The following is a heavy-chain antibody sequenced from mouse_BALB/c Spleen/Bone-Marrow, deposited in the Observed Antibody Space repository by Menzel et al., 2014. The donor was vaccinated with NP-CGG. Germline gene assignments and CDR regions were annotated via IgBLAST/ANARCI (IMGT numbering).Heavy chain of an antibody. Sequence: EVKVVESGGGLVQPGSSLRLSCATSGFTFTDYYMNWVRQPPGKALEWLGFIRNKANGYTTESSASVKGRLTISRDNSQSILYLQMNTLRAEDSATYYCARYDGYSDNAMDYWGQGTSVTVSS. CDR2: IRNKANGYTT. D-gene: IGHD2-3*01. CDR1: GFTFTDYY. J-gene: IGHJ4*01. CDR3: ARYDGYSDNAMDY. V-gene: IGHV7-3*02.